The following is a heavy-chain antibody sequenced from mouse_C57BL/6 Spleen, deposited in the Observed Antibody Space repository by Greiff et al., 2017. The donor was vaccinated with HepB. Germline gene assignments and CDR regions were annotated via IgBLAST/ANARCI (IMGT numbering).Heavy chain of an antibody. CDR2: INPNNGGT. CDR1: GYTFTDYY. V-gene: IGHV1-26*01. J-gene: IGHJ1*03. Sequence: EVQLQQSGPELVKPGASVKISCKASGYTFTDYYMNWVKQSHGKSLEWIGDINPNNGGTSYNQKFKGKATLTVDKSSSTAYMELRSLTSEDSAVYYCADHFDVWGTGTTVTVSS. CDR3: ADHFDV.